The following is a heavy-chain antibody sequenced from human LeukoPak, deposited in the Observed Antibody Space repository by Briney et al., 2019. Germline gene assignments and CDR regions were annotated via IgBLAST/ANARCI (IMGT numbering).Heavy chain of an antibody. CDR2: IRYDGSNK. V-gene: IGHV3-30*02. J-gene: IGHJ4*02. CDR1: GFTFSSYG. D-gene: IGHD6-19*01. CDR3: ARSVPGGSGWMGSIEY. Sequence: GGSLRLSCAASGFTFSSYGMHWVRQAPGKGLEWVAFIRYDGSNKYYAGSVKGRFSISRENAKNSLYLQMNSLRVGDTAVYYCARSVPGGSGWMGSIEYWGQGTLVTVPS.